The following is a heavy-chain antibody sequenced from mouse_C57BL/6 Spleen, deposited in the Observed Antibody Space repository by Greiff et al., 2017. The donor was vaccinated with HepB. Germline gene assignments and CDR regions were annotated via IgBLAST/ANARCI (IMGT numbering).Heavy chain of an antibody. Sequence: ESGPGLVKPSQSLSLTCSVTGYSITSGYYWNWIRQFPGNKLEWMGYISYDGSNNYNPSLKNRISITLDTSKNQFFLKLNSVTTEDTATDYCAREDYGSSYVFAYWGQGTLVTVSA. CDR3: AREDYGSSYVFAY. J-gene: IGHJ3*01. CDR1: GYSITSGYY. D-gene: IGHD1-1*01. V-gene: IGHV3-6*01. CDR2: ISYDGSN.